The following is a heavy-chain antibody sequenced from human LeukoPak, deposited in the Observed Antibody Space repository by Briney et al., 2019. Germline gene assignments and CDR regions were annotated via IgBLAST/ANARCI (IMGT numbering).Heavy chain of an antibody. Sequence: SETLSLTCTVSGGSISSISYYWGWIRQPPGKGLEWIGSIYHSGSTYYNPSLKSRVTISVDTSKNQFSLKLSSVTAADTAVYYCARGGEREGATRDYWGQGTLVTVSS. CDR1: GGSISSISYY. D-gene: IGHD1-26*01. J-gene: IGHJ4*02. V-gene: IGHV4-39*07. CDR3: ARGGEREGATRDY. CDR2: IYHSGST.